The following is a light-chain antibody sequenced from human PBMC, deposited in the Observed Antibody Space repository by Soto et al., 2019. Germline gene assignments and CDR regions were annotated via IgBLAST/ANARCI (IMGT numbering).Light chain of an antibody. J-gene: IGKJ1*01. CDR1: QSISTY. Sequence: DVQMTQSPSSLSASVGDRVAITCRASQSISTYLNWYQHKPGKAPKLLIYAASSLQSGVPSRFSCSGWGRCFAVAVSSLQPEDFESYYCQQSFTTLPTLGQGAKVDIK. CDR3: QQSFTTLPT. CDR2: AAS. V-gene: IGKV1-39*01.